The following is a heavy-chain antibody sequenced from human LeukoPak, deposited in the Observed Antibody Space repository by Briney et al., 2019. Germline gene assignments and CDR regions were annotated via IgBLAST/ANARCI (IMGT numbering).Heavy chain of an antibody. V-gene: IGHV1-2*02. CDR3: AKESSWFDP. J-gene: IGHJ5*02. Sequence: ASVKVSCKASGNSFTNYNMHWVRQAPGQGLEWMGWINPNSGGTKYAQKFQGRVTMTRDTSISTAYMELSRLRSDDTAVYYCAKESSWFDPWGQGTLVTVSS. D-gene: IGHD3-16*02. CDR2: INPNSGGT. CDR1: GNSFTNYN.